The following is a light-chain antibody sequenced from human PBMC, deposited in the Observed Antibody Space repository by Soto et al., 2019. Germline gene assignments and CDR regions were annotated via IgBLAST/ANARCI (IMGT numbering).Light chain of an antibody. V-gene: IGLV4-69*01. Sequence: QAVVTQSPSASASLGASVKLTCTLSSGHSNYAIAWLQQQPDKGPRYLMRVNSDGSHNKGDGIPDRFSGSSSGAERYLIISSLQSDDEADYYCQTWGADVRVFAGGTKLTVL. CDR2: VNSDGSH. CDR3: QTWGADVRV. CDR1: SGHSNYA. J-gene: IGLJ3*02.